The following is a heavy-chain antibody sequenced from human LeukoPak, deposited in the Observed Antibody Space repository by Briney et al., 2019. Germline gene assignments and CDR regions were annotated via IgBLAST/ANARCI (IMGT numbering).Heavy chain of an antibody. CDR2: IYYSGST. Sequence: SETLSLTCTVSGGSISSCYWSWIRQPPGKGLEWIGYIYYSGSTNYNPSLKSRVTISVDTSKNQFSLKLSSVTAADTAVYYCARTSGSSWYRGRYYFDYWGQGTLVTVSS. CDR3: ARTSGSSWYRGRYYFDY. CDR1: GGSISSCY. D-gene: IGHD6-13*01. J-gene: IGHJ4*02. V-gene: IGHV4-59*01.